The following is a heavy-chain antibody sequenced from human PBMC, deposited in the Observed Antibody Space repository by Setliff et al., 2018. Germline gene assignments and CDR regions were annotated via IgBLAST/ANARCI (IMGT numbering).Heavy chain of an antibody. CDR2: IHNNGRI. CDR3: ARHALSFDSAWDV. V-gene: IGHV4-59*08. J-gene: IGHJ6*04. D-gene: IGHD3-9*01. CDR1: GGSISTYH. Sequence: ASETLSLTCSVSGGSISTYHWSWIRQPPEKGLEWIAYIHNNGRIKYNPALKSRVTISLDTSKNQFSLNLNSATAADTAVYYCARHALSFDSAWDVWGKGTTVTVSS.